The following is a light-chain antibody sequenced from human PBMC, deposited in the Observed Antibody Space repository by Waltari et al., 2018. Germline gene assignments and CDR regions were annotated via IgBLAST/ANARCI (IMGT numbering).Light chain of an antibody. CDR3: QHYYSSPHT. Sequence: DIQMTQSPSSLSTSIAEGVTITCRTNQGINNDLAWYQQKREETPKVLICEASILHSVTPSRFSGSWSGTDFTLTISRLQSEDFATYYLQHYYSSPHTFGQGTKVEVK. V-gene: IGKV1-27*01. CDR1: QGINND. J-gene: IGKJ2*01. CDR2: EAS.